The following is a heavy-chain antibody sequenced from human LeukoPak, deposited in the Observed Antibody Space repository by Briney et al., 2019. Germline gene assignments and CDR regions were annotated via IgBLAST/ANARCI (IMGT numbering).Heavy chain of an antibody. CDR1: GGSFSGYY. D-gene: IGHD3-3*01. V-gene: IGHV4-34*01. Sequence: KPSETLSLTCAVYGGSFSGYYWSWIRQPPGKGLEWIGEINHSGSTNYNPSLKSRVTISVDTSKNQFSPKLSSVTAADTAVYYCASRSGYSRAFDIWGQGTMVTVSS. CDR3: ASRSGYSRAFDI. CDR2: INHSGST. J-gene: IGHJ3*02.